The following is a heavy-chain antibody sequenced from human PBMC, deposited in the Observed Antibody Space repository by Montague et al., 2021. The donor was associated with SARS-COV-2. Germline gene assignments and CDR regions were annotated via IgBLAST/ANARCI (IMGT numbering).Heavy chain of an antibody. D-gene: IGHD3-22*01. Sequence: TLSLTCTVSGGSISSGDYYWTWVRQHPGKGLEWIGYISDSGSTYYNPSLKGRISMSADPSKNQFSLKVNSVTAADTAVYYCAREKYYFDSSGLRNDYFDYWGQGILVTVSS. J-gene: IGHJ4*02. CDR2: ISDSGST. CDR1: GGSISSGDYY. V-gene: IGHV4-31*03. CDR3: AREKYYFDSSGLRNDYFDY.